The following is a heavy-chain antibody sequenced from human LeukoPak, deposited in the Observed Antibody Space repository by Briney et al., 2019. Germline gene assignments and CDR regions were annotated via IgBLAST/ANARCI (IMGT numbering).Heavy chain of an antibody. CDR2: ISYIGST. CDR1: DDSFSSHY. D-gene: IGHD4-17*01. Sequence: SETLSLTCAVSDDSFSSHYWTWIRQPPGKGLISYIGSTNYNPSLKSRVTISIDTSKNQFSPKLSSVTAADTAVYYCARDLVTVTKGFDIWGQGTMVSVSS. V-gene: IGHV4-59*11. CDR3: ARDLVTVTKGFDI. J-gene: IGHJ3*02.